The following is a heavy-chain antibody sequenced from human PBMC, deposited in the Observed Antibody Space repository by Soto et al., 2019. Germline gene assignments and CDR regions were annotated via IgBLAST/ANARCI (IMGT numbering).Heavy chain of an antibody. Sequence: GASVKVSCKAPGYTFTSYDINWVRQATGQGLEWMGWMNPNSGNTGYAQKFQGRVTISVDTSKNQFSLKLSSVTAADTAVYYCARLTYSSSWHSLDYWGQGTLVTRPS. CDR3: ARLTYSSSWHSLDY. J-gene: IGHJ4*02. CDR1: GYTFTSYD. CDR2: MNPNSGNT. D-gene: IGHD6-13*01. V-gene: IGHV1-8*01.